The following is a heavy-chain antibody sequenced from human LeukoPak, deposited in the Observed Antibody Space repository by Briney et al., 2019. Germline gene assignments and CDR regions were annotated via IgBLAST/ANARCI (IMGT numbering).Heavy chain of an antibody. CDR3: ARLVCSTSCRFDY. D-gene: IGHD2-2*01. Sequence: GGSLRLSCAASGFTFSSYWMHWVRQAPGKGLVWVSRINSDGSSTSYADSVKGRFTISRDNAKNTLYLQMNSLRAEDTAVYYCARLVCSTSCRFDYWGQGTLVTVSS. J-gene: IGHJ4*02. V-gene: IGHV3-74*01. CDR1: GFTFSSYW. CDR2: INSDGSST.